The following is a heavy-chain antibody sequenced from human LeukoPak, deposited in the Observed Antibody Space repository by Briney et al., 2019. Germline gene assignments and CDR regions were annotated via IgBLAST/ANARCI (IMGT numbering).Heavy chain of an antibody. Sequence: GESLKISCKGSGYSFTSYWISWVRQMPGKGLEWMGRIDPSDSYTNYSPSFQGHVTISADKSISTAYLQWSSLKASDTAMYYFARGPQIDIVVVPAAHYYGMDVWGQGTTVTVSS. J-gene: IGHJ6*02. CDR1: GYSFTSYW. D-gene: IGHD2-2*01. V-gene: IGHV5-10-1*01. CDR2: IDPSDSYT. CDR3: ARGPQIDIVVVPAAHYYGMDV.